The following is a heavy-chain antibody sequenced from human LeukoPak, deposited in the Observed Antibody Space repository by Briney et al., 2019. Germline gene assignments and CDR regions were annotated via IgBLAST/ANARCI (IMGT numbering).Heavy chain of an antibody. CDR3: ARGYGDYGFDY. J-gene: IGHJ4*02. CDR1: GFTFSSYD. D-gene: IGHD4-17*01. Sequence: PGGSLRLSCAASGFTFSSYDMHWVRQATRKGLEWVSAIGTAGDTYYPGSVKGRFTISRENAKNSLYLQMNSLRAGDTAVYYCARGYGDYGFDYWGQGTLVTVSS. CDR2: IGTAGDT. V-gene: IGHV3-13*01.